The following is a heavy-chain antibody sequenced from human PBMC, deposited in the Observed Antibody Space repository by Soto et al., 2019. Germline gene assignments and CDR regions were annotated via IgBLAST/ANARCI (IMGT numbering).Heavy chain of an antibody. J-gene: IGHJ4*02. V-gene: IGHV3-15*07. CDR1: GFTFSNAW. CDR2: IKSKTDGGTT. Sequence: EVQLVESGGGLVKPGGSLRLSCAASGFTFSNAWMNWVRQAPGKGLEWVGRIKSKTDGGTTDYAAPVKGRFTISRDDPKNTLYLQMNSPKTEDTAVYYCTTGLDYYDSSGYLPFDYWGQGTLVTVSS. CDR3: TTGLDYYDSSGYLPFDY. D-gene: IGHD3-22*01.